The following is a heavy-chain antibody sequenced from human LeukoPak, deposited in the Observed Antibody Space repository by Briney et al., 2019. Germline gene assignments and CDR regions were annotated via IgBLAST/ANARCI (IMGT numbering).Heavy chain of an antibody. CDR2: VKQDGSET. D-gene: IGHD2-21*02. CDR1: GFTFTSYW. V-gene: IGHV3-7*01. Sequence: GWSLRLSCAASGFTFTSYWMSWVRQAPGKGLEWVANVKQDGSETYYVDSVKGRFTISRDNAKNSLYLQMNSLRAEDTAVYYCARGGVVTAMSFDYWGQGILVIVSS. J-gene: IGHJ4*02. CDR3: ARGGVVTAMSFDY.